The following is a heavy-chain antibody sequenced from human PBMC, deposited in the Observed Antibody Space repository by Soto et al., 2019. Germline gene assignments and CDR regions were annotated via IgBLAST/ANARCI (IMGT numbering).Heavy chain of an antibody. D-gene: IGHD1-26*01. V-gene: IGHV3-30*04. J-gene: IGHJ6*02. CDR2: IPCSGGNQ. CDR1: GFTFSSYA. CDR3: AKIGNFGMDV. Sequence: GGSLRLSCAASGFTFSSYAMHWVRQAPGKGLEWVAIIPCSGGNQYYADSVRGRFTISRDNSKNTLYLQMNSLRAEDTAVYYCAKIGNFGMDVWGQGTTVTVSS.